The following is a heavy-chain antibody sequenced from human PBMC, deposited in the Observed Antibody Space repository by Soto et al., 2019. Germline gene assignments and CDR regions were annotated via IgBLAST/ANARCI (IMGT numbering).Heavy chain of an antibody. CDR3: ARGAVTGTSLFDY. D-gene: IGHD6-19*01. CDR2: INKNGFTI. Sequence: SLILSCAVSGFTLTTYSMNWVRQAPGKGLEWISFINKNGFTIYYADSVKGRFTISRDYAKNSLYLQMDSLRHEDTAVYYCARGAVTGTSLFDYWGLGTLVTVSS. CDR1: GFTLTTYS. V-gene: IGHV3-48*02. J-gene: IGHJ4*02.